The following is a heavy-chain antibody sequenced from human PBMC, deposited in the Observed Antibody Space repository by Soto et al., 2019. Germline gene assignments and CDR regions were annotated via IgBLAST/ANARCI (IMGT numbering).Heavy chain of an antibody. CDR2: ISYDGSNK. D-gene: IGHD2-2*01. V-gene: IGHV3-30*18. CDR1: GFTFSSYG. J-gene: IGHJ5*02. CDR3: AKDPYCSSTSCYLTTGREKFDP. Sequence: GGSLRLSCAASGFTFSSYGMHWVRQAPGKGLEWVAVISYDGSNKYYADSVKGRFTISRDNSKNTLYLQMNSLRAEDTAVYYCAKDPYCSSTSCYLTTGREKFDPWGQGTLVTVSS.